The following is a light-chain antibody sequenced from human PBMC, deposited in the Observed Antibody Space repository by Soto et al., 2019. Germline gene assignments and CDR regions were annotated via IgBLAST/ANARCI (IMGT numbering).Light chain of an antibody. V-gene: IGKV1-39*01. J-gene: IGKJ2*03. CDR1: QSISTY. Sequence: DIQMTQSPSSLSASVGDRVTITCRASQSISTYLNWYQQKLGKAPNLLIYAASSFQSGVPSRFSGSGSGTDFTLTISSLHPEDFATYYCQQSYSTPYSFGQGTKLTI. CDR2: AAS. CDR3: QQSYSTPYS.